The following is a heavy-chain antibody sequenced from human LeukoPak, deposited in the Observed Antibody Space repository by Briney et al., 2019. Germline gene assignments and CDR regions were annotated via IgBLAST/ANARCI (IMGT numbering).Heavy chain of an antibody. CDR3: AKEHGDYRLGDTMDV. V-gene: IGHV3-30*18. D-gene: IGHD4-17*01. CDR1: GFTFSSYG. CDR2: ISYDGSNK. Sequence: PGGSLRLSCAASGFTFSSYGMHWVRQAPGKGLEWVAVISYDGSNKYYADSVKGRFTISRDNSKNTLYLQMNSLRAEDTAVYYCAKEHGDYRLGDTMDVWGQGTMVTVSS. J-gene: IGHJ6*02.